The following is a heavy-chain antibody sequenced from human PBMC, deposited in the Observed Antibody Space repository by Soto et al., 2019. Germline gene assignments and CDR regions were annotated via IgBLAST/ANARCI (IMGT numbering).Heavy chain of an antibody. CDR1: GFTFSSYA. Sequence: EVQLLESGGGLVQPGGSLRLSCAASGFTFSSYAMSWVRQAPGKGLEWVSVISGSGGSTYYADSVKGRFTISRDNSKNTLYLQMNSLRAEDTAVYYCAKAYSNNWFWFDYWGHGTLVTVSS. CDR2: ISGSGGST. D-gene: IGHD6-13*01. V-gene: IGHV3-23*01. J-gene: IGHJ4*01. CDR3: AKAYSNNWFWFDY.